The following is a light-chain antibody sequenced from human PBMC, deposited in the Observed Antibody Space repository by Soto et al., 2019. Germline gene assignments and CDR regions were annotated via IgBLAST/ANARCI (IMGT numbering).Light chain of an antibody. CDR2: SDN. CDR3: SAWDDRLRVL. CDR1: GSSIGRNT. Sequence: QSVLTQPPSASGTPGQKVTISCSGSGSSIGRNTVIWYRQLPGTAPQLLIYSDNQRPSGVPDRFSGSKSGTSASLAISGLQYEDEGDYYCSAWDDRLRVLFGGGTKLTVL. V-gene: IGLV1-44*01. J-gene: IGLJ2*01.